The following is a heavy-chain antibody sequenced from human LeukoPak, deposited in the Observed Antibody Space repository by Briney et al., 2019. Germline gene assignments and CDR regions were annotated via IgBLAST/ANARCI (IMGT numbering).Heavy chain of an antibody. CDR2: IYYSGST. Sequence: SETLSLTCTVSGGSISSSSYYWGWIRQPPGKGLEWIGSIYYSGSTYYNPSLKSRVTISVDTSKNQFSLKLSSVTAADTAVYYCARHSSSWPINGFDPWGQGTLVTVSS. CDR1: GGSISSSSYY. CDR3: ARHSSSWPINGFDP. J-gene: IGHJ5*02. D-gene: IGHD6-13*01. V-gene: IGHV4-39*01.